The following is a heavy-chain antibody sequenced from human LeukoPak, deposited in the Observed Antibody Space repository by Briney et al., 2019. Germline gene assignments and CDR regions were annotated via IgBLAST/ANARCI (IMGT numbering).Heavy chain of an antibody. D-gene: IGHD2-2*01. CDR3: ARQYCSSTSCHYKYGMDV. CDR2: IIPIFGTA. V-gene: IGHV1-69*01. J-gene: IGHJ6*02. CDR1: GGTFNRYA. Sequence: GSSVKVSCKASGGTFNRYAISWVRQAPGQGLEWMGGIIPIFGTANYAQKFQGRVTITADESTSTAYMELSSLRSEDTAVYYCARQYCSSTSCHYKYGMDVWGQGTTVTVSS.